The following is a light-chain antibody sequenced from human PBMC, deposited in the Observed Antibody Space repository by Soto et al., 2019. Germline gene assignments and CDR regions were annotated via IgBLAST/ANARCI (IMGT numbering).Light chain of an antibody. CDR1: SSNIGNNY. V-gene: IGLV1-51*02. CDR2: ENN. J-gene: IGLJ3*02. CDR3: GTWDSSLSLYWV. Sequence: QSVLTQPPSVSAAPGQKVTISCSGSSSNIGNNYVSWYQQLPGTAPKLLIYENNKRPSGIPDRFSGSKSGTSATLGITGLQTGDEDTYFCGTWDSSLSLYWVFGGGTKLTVL.